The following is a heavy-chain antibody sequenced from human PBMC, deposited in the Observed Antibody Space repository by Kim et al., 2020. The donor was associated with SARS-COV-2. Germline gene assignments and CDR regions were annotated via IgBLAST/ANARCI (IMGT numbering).Heavy chain of an antibody. Sequence: YADSVKGRLTISSNNAKSTVYLQMNSLRGEDTAVYYCARGSFKDGMAVWGQGTTVTVSS. J-gene: IGHJ6*02. V-gene: IGHV3-74*01. CDR3: ARGSFKDGMAV.